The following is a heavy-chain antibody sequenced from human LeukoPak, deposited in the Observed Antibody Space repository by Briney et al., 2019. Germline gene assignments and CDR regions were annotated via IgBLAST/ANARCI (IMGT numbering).Heavy chain of an antibody. J-gene: IGHJ5*02. CDR2: IRSKANSYAT. CDR3: ARGYCSGGSCYWFDP. D-gene: IGHD2-15*01. Sequence: GGSLRLSCAASGFTFSGSAMHWVRQASGKGLEWVGRIRSKANSYATAYAASVKGRFTISRDDSKNTAYLQMNSLRSEDTAVYYCARGYCSGGSCYWFDPWGQGTLVTVSS. V-gene: IGHV3-73*01. CDR1: GFTFSGSA.